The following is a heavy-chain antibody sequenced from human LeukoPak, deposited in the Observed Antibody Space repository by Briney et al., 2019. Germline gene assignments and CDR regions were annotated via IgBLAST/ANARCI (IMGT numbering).Heavy chain of an antibody. J-gene: IGHJ6*04. Sequence: EASVKVSCKASGYTFTSYGISWVRQAPGQGLEWMGWISAYNGNTNYAQKLQGRVTMTTDTSTSIAYMELRSLRSDDTAVYYCARDLYYDILTGSPLYYYYGMDVWGKGTTVTVSS. CDR2: ISAYNGNT. V-gene: IGHV1-18*04. CDR3: ARDLYYDILTGSPLYYYYGMDV. CDR1: GYTFTSYG. D-gene: IGHD3-9*01.